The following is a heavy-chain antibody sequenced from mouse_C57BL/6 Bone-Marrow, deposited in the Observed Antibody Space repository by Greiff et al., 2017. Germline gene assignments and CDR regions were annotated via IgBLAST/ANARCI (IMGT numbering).Heavy chain of an antibody. CDR1: GYTFTSYW. V-gene: IGHV1-50*01. D-gene: IGHD2-3*01. Sequence: QVQLQQPGAELVKPGASVKLSCKASGYTFTSYWMQWVKQRPGQGLEWIGEIEPSDSYTNYNQKFKGKATLTVDTSSSTAYMQLSSLTAEDSAVYYCAREDGYYSAWFAYWGQGTLVTVSA. CDR2: IEPSDSYT. CDR3: AREDGYYSAWFAY. J-gene: IGHJ3*01.